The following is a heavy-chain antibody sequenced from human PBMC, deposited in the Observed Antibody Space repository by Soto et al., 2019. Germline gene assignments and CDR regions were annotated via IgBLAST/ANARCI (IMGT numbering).Heavy chain of an antibody. CDR1: GFTFNTYT. J-gene: IGHJ4*02. V-gene: IGHV3-30-3*01. CDR2: ISYDGSYT. CDR3: ARLRGNTAMVTDDY. Sequence: QVQLVESGGGVVQPGRSLRLSCAASGFTFNTYTMHWVRQAPHKGLEWVSVISYDGSYTSYADSVKGRFTISRDNSKNTLYLQMNSLRVEDTATYYCARLRGNTAMVTDDYWGQRTPVTVSS. D-gene: IGHD5-18*01.